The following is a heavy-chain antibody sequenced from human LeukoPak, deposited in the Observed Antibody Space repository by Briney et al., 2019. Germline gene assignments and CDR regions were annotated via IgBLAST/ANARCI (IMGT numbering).Heavy chain of an antibody. CDR2: VDLKGAT. J-gene: IGHJ1*01. D-gene: IGHD3-3*01. CDR3: TRKGGPLSLLAF. Sequence: TSGTLSLTCAVSGGSIMTTNWWSWVRQPPGKGLEWIGEVDLKGATNYNPSLESRVSMSIDTSNNQMSLKLTSVTAADTAFYYCTRKGGPLSLLAFGGQGTLVPVP. CDR1: GGSIMTTNW. V-gene: IGHV4-4*02.